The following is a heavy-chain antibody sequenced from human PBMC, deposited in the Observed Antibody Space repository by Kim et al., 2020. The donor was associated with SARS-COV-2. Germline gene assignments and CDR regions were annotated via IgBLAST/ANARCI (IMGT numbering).Heavy chain of an antibody. CDR1: GGSFSGYY. CDR2: INHSGST. J-gene: IGHJ4*02. CDR3: ARGRGVTMVRGVSDY. Sequence: SETLSLTCAVYGGSFSGYYWSWIRQPPGKGLEWIGEINHSGSTNYNPSLKSRVTISVDTSKNQFSLKLSSVTAADTAVYYCARGRGVTMVRGVSDYWGQGTLVTVSS. D-gene: IGHD3-10*01. V-gene: IGHV4-34*01.